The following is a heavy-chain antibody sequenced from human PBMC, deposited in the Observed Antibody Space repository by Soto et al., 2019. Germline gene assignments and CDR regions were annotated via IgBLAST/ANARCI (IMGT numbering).Heavy chain of an antibody. CDR2: INHSGST. D-gene: IGHD2-2*01. Sequence: TSETLSLTCAVYGGSFSGYYWSWIRQPPGKGLEWIGEINHSGSTNYNPSLKSRVTVSVDTSKNQFSLKLSSVTAADTAVYYCARVPNGYCSSTSCYGPGAGYYYYYGMDVWGQGTTVTVSS. CDR1: GGSFSGYY. CDR3: ARVPNGYCSSTSCYGPGAGYYYYYGMDV. J-gene: IGHJ6*02. V-gene: IGHV4-34*01.